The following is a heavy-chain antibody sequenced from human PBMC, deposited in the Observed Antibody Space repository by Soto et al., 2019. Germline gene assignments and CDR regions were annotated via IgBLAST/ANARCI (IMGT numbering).Heavy chain of an antibody. V-gene: IGHV5-51*01. Sequence: GESLKISCKGSGYSFTSYWIGWVRQMPGKGLEWMGIIYPGDSDTRYSPSFQGQVTISADKSISTAYLQWSSLKASDTAMYYCARSSVEMATITQAFDIWGQGTMVTVSS. CDR3: ARSSVEMATITQAFDI. CDR2: IYPGDSDT. D-gene: IGHD5-12*01. CDR1: GYSFTSYW. J-gene: IGHJ3*02.